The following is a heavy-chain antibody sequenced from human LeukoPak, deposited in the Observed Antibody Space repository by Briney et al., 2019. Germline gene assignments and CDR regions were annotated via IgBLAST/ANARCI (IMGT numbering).Heavy chain of an antibody. CDR1: GFTFSDYY. V-gene: IGHV3-11*06. CDR2: TSSSSSHT. CDR3: ARYCSSSSCSGGFDY. Sequence: GGSLRLSCAASGFTFSDYYMSWIRQAPGKGLEWVSYTSSSSSHTNYADSVKGRFTISRDNAKNSLFLQMNSLRDEDTAVYYCARYCSSSSCSGGFDYWGHGTLVTVSS. D-gene: IGHD2-2*01. J-gene: IGHJ4*01.